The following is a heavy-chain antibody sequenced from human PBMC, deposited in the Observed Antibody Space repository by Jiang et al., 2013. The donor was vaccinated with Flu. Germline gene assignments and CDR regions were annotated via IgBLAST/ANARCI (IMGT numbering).Heavy chain of an antibody. CDR1: GYTFTSYY. V-gene: IGHV1-46*01. J-gene: IGHJ6*02. D-gene: IGHD3-10*01. CDR3: ARVGEPYYGSGSGYYYYGMDV. Sequence: SGAEVKKPGASVKVSCKASGYTFTSYYMHWVRQAPGQGLEWMGIINPSGGSTSYAQKFQGRVTMTRDTSTSTVYMELSSLRSEDTAVYYCARVGEPYYGSGSGYYYYGMDVWGQGTTVTVSS. CDR2: INPSGGST.